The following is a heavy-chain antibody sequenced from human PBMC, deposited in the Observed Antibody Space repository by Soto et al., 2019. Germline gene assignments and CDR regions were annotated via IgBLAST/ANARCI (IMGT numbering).Heavy chain of an antibody. CDR2: VSIGGST. Sequence: GSLRLSCAASGFTFSSYAMGWVRQRPGKGLEWVAVVSIGGSTHYADSVRGRFTISRDNSKNTLSLQMNSLTAEDTAVYFCAKRRGAGGHFDYWGQGALVTVSS. CDR3: AKRRGAGGHFDY. D-gene: IGHD2-15*01. V-gene: IGHV3-23*01. CDR1: GFTFSSYA. J-gene: IGHJ4*02.